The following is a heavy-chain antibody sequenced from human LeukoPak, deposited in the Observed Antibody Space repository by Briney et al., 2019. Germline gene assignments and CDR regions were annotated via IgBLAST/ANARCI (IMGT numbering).Heavy chain of an antibody. J-gene: IGHJ3*02. V-gene: IGHV3-48*03. D-gene: IGHD2-15*01. CDR3: ARGAPLVAVTTGAFDI. Sequence: PGGSLRLSCAASGFTFISYEMNWVRQAPGKGLEWISYIDSISTTIYSADSVRGRFTISRDNAKNSVYLQMNSLRVEDTAIYYCARGAPLVAVTTGAFDIWGQGIMVTVSS. CDR2: IDSISTTI. CDR1: GFTFISYE.